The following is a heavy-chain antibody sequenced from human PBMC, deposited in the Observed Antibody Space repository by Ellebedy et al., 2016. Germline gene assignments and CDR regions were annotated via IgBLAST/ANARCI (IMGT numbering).Heavy chain of an antibody. Sequence: ASVKVSXXASGYTFTSYAMHWVRQAPGQGLEWMGWINPNSGGTNYAQKFQGRVTMTRDTSISTAYMELSRLRSDDTAVYYCARVGATTFDYWGQGTLVTGSS. J-gene: IGHJ4*02. V-gene: IGHV1-2*02. CDR1: GYTFTSYA. CDR2: INPNSGGT. D-gene: IGHD1-26*01. CDR3: ARVGATTFDY.